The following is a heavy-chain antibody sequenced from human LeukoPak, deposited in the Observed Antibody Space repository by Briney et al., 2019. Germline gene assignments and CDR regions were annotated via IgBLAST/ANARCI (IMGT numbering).Heavy chain of an antibody. D-gene: IGHD2-15*01. V-gene: IGHV2-70*04. CDR1: GFSLSTSGMR. CDR2: IDWDDDK. CDR3: ARTYCSAGSCYFLFDC. J-gene: IGHJ4*02. Sequence: SGPTLVNPTQTLTLTCTFSGFSLSTSGMRVSWIRQPPGKALEWLARIDWDDDKFYSTSLKARLTISKDTSKDQVVLTMTNMDPVDTATYYCARTYCSAGSCYFLFDCWGQGTLVTVSS.